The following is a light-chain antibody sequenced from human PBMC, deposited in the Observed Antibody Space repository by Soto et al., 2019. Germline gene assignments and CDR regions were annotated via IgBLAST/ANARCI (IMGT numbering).Light chain of an antibody. CDR3: MQGSHWPRT. J-gene: IGKJ1*01. Sequence: EVVMTQSPLSLPVTLGQPASISCRSSQSLVNSDGNTYLNWFHQRPGQSPRRLIYKVSNRDSGVPDRFSGSGSGTDFTLRISRVEAEDVGVYYCMQGSHWPRTFGQGTGVEIK. V-gene: IGKV2-30*01. CDR2: KVS. CDR1: QSLVNSDGNTY.